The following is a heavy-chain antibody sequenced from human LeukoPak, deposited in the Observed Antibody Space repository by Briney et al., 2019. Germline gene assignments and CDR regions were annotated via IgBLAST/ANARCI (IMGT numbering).Heavy chain of an antibody. D-gene: IGHD3-9*01. V-gene: IGHV3-53*01. J-gene: IGHJ4*02. Sequence: PGGSVRLSCAASGFTVSSNYMSWVRQAPGKGLEWVSVIYSGGSTYYADSVKGRFTISRDNSKNTLYLQMNSLRAEDTAVYYCARSALRYFDWSEGPFDYWGQGTLVTVSS. CDR1: GFTVSSNY. CDR3: ARSALRYFDWSEGPFDY. CDR2: IYSGGST.